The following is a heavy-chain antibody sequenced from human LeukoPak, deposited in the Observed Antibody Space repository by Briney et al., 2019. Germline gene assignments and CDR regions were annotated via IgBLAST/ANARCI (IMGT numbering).Heavy chain of an antibody. J-gene: IGHJ6*02. Sequence: GGSLRLSCAASGFTFSSYAMSWVRQAPGKGLEWVSAISRSGGSAYYADSVKGRFTISRDNSKNTLYLQMNSLRAEDTAVYYCARDRTYYDSSGSEYYCGMDVWGQGTTVTVSS. CDR2: ISRSGGSA. D-gene: IGHD3-22*01. CDR3: ARDRTYYDSSGSEYYCGMDV. CDR1: GFTFSSYA. V-gene: IGHV3-23*01.